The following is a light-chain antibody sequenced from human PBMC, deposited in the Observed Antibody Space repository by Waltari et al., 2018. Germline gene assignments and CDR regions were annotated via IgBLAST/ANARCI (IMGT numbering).Light chain of an antibody. CDR3: QQYDSYPHT. CDR2: MAS. V-gene: IGKV1-5*03. J-gene: IGKJ2*01. Sequence: DIQMTQSPSTLSASVGDRVTITCRASQSISSWLAWYQQKPGKAPKLLIYMASSLESGVSSRFSGSGSGTEFTLTISSLQPDDFTTYYCQQYDSYPHTFGQGTKLEIK. CDR1: QSISSW.